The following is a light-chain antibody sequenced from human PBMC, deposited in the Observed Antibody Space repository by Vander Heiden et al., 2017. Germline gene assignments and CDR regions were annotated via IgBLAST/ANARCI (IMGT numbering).Light chain of an antibody. Sequence: QSVLTQPPSASGTPGQRVTISCSGSSSNIGSYTVNWYQQLPGTGPKLLIYTDNQRPSGVPDRFSGSKSSTSASLAISGLQSEDEADYHCAAWDDTLNGVVFGGGTKLSVL. CDR1: SSNIGSYT. J-gene: IGLJ2*01. V-gene: IGLV1-44*01. CDR3: AAWDDTLNGVV. CDR2: TDN.